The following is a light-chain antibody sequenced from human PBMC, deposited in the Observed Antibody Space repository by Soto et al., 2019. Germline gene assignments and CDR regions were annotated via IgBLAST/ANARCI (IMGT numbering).Light chain of an antibody. CDR3: QQRSSWPQT. CDR1: QNVFDF. V-gene: IGKV3-11*01. CDR2: DAS. J-gene: IGKJ1*01. Sequence: EIVLTQSPASLSLSPGETATLSCRASQNVFDFLAWYQQKPGQAPRLLIYDASDRATGIPARFSGSRSGTDFTLTISSLEPEDIAVYYCQQRSSWPQTFGQGTRVEIK.